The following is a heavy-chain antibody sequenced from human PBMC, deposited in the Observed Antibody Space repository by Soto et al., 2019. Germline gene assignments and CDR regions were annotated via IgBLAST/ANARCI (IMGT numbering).Heavy chain of an antibody. CDR3: AKEKISTSCCNGFAP. Sequence: GGSLRLSCAASGFIFSSYAMSWVRQAPGKGLEWVSAISGSGGSTYYADSVKGRFTISRDNSKNTLYLQMNSLRAEDTAVYYWAKEKISTSCCNGFAPWGKGTLVTVSS. CDR2: ISGSGGST. J-gene: IGHJ5*02. V-gene: IGHV3-23*01. D-gene: IGHD2-2*01. CDR1: GFIFSSYA.